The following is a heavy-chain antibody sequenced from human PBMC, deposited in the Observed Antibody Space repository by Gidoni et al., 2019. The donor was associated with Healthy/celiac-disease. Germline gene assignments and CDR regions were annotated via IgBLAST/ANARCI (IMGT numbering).Heavy chain of an antibody. Sequence: QVQLVESGGGVVQPGLSRRLSRAAYVFTFSSYAMHWVRQAPGQGLEWVAVISYDGSNKYYADSVKGRFTISRDNSKNTLYLQMNSLRAEDTAVYYCARENHSSSWYLGDYWGQGTLVTVSS. CDR1: VFTFSSYA. CDR3: ARENHSSSWYLGDY. CDR2: ISYDGSNK. D-gene: IGHD6-13*01. J-gene: IGHJ4*02. V-gene: IGHV3-30-3*01.